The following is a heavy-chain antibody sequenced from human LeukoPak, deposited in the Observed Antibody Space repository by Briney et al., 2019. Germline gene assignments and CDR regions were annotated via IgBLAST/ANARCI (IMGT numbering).Heavy chain of an antibody. Sequence: PSETLSLTCAVYGGSFSGYYWSWIRQPPGKGLEWIGEINHSGSTNYNPSLKSRVTISVDTSENQFSLKLSSVTAADTAVYYCARDPSGYFNYWGQGTLATVSS. J-gene: IGHJ4*02. CDR3: ARDPSGYFNY. CDR1: GGSFSGYY. D-gene: IGHD3-22*01. V-gene: IGHV4-34*01. CDR2: INHSGST.